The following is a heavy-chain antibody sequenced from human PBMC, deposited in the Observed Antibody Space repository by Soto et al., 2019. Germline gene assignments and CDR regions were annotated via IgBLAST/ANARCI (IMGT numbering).Heavy chain of an antibody. CDR1: GFTFDDYA. D-gene: IGHD6-13*01. CDR2: ISWNSGSI. CDR3: ATGNSSSWYLPHYFDY. V-gene: IGHV3-9*01. J-gene: IGHJ4*02. Sequence: EVQLVDSGGGLVQRGRSLRLSCAASGFTFDDYAMHWVRQAPGKGLEWVSGISWNSGSIGYADSVKGRFTISRDNAKNSLYLQMNSLRAEDTALYYCATGNSSSWYLPHYFDYWGQGTLVTVSS.